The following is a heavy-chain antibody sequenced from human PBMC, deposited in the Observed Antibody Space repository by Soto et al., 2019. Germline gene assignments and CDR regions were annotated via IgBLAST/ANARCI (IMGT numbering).Heavy chain of an antibody. V-gene: IGHV4-59*01. CDR1: GGSISSYY. J-gene: IGHJ5*02. CDR2: IYYSGST. Sequence: XXTLSLPFTVSGGSISSYYWRWILQPPGKGLEWIGYIYYSGSTNYNPSLKSRVTISVDTSKNQFSLKLSSVTAADTHVYYCARELYDFWSGYYTGWFDPWGQGTLVTVSS. D-gene: IGHD3-3*01. CDR3: ARELYDFWSGYYTGWFDP.